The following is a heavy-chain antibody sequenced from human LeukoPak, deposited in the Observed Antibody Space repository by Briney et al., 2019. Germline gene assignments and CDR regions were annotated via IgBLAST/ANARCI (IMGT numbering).Heavy chain of an antibody. CDR2: IYSGGST. CDR1: GGSISSSNW. V-gene: IGHV3-66*01. J-gene: IGHJ4*02. Sequence: PSETLSLTCAVSGGSISSSNWWSWVRQAPGKGLEWVSVIYSGGSTYYADSVKGRFTISRDNSKNTLYLQMNSLRAEDTAVYYCARDVGASPDYWGQGTLVTVSS. CDR3: ARDVGASPDY. D-gene: IGHD4/OR15-4a*01.